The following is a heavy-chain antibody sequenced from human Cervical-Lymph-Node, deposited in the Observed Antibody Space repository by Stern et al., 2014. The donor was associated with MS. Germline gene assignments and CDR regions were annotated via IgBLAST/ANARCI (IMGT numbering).Heavy chain of an antibody. Sequence: QVQLVQSGAEVKKPGASVKVSCKASGYTLTSYGISWVRQAPGQGLEWMGWISAYNGNTNYAQKLQGRGTMTTDASTSTAYMELRSLRSDDTAVYYCARDAALCGRNPLDYWGQGTLVTVSS. CDR1: GYTLTSYG. V-gene: IGHV1-18*01. CDR2: ISAYNGNT. CDR3: ARDAALCGRNPLDY. D-gene: IGHD2-21*01. J-gene: IGHJ4*02.